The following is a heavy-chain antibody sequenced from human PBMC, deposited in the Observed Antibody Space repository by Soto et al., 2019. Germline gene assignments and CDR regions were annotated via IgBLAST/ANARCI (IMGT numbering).Heavy chain of an antibody. J-gene: IGHJ4*02. CDR2: IYDNENT. CDR3: TRDRAGVTHYHLDF. Sequence: LELLPVSSTVSCGSSGSLGCRWIRQPPGKGLEWIGYIYDNENTYYNPSLRSRITFSMETSKNQFSLNLRSVTAADTAVYYCTRDRAGVTHYHLDFWGQGILVSVSS. D-gene: IGHD5-18*01. V-gene: IGHV4-59*06. CDR1: CGSSGSLG.